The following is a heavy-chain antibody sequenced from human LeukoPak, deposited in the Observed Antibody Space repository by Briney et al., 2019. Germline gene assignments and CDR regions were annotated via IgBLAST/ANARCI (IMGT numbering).Heavy chain of an antibody. V-gene: IGHV4-59*01. D-gene: IGHD6-19*01. CDR1: GGSISSYY. J-gene: IGHJ3*02. CDR2: IYYSGST. CDR3: ASFGTGWYGAFDI. Sequence: SETLSLTCTVSGGSISSYYWSWIRQPPGKGLEWIGYIYYSGSTNYNPSLKSRVTISVDTSKNQFSLKLSSVTAADTAVYYCASFGTGWYGAFDIWGQGKMVTVSS.